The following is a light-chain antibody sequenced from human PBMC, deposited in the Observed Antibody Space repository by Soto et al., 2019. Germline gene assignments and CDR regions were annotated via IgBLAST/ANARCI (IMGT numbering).Light chain of an antibody. J-gene: IGKJ2*01. CDR3: QQRSNWPPRAYT. Sequence: EIVLTQSPATLSLSPGERATLSCRASQSVSSYLAWYQQKPGQAPRLLIYDASNRATGIPARFSGSGSGTDFTLTISSREPEYFAVYYCQQRSNWPPRAYTFGQGTKLEIK. V-gene: IGKV3-11*01. CDR2: DAS. CDR1: QSVSSY.